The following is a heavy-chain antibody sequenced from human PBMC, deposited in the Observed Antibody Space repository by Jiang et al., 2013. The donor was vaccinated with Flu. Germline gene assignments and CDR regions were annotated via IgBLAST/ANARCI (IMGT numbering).Heavy chain of an antibody. J-gene: IGHJ4*02. CDR3: ALNPTTLTRIEY. CDR2: INHRGST. Sequence: ARLLKPSETLSLTCAVYGGSFSDYYWSWIRQSPGKGLEWIGEINHRGSTNYNPSLKSRVTISVDTSKNQLSLKLSSVTAADTAVYYCALNPTTLTRIEYWGQGTLVTVSS. V-gene: IGHV4-34*01. D-gene: IGHD3-9*01. CDR1: GGSFSDYY.